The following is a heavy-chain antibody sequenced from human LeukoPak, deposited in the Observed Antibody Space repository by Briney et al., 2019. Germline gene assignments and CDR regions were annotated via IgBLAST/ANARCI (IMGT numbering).Heavy chain of an antibody. CDR1: GGSFSGYY. CDR2: INHSGST. J-gene: IGHJ4*02. V-gene: IGHV4-34*01. D-gene: IGHD3-3*01. Sequence: SETLSLTCAAYGGSFSGYYWSWIRQPPGKGLEWIGEINHSGSTNYNPSLKSRVTISVDTSKNQFSLKLSSVTAADTAVYYCARRGTYDFWSGYKEGFDYWGQGTLVTVSS. CDR3: ARRGTYDFWSGYKEGFDY.